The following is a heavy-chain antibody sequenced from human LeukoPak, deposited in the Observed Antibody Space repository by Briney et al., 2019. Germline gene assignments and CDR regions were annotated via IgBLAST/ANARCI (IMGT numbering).Heavy chain of an antibody. D-gene: IGHD3-10*01. J-gene: IGHJ5*02. CDR3: ARDLTTMVRGALNP. CDR2: IYYSGST. Sequence: SETLSLTCTVSGGSISSYYWSWIRQPPGKGLEWIGYIYYSGSTNYNPSLKSRVTISVDTSKNQFSLKLSSVTAADTAVYYCARDLTTMVRGALNPWGQGTLVTVSS. V-gene: IGHV4-59*01. CDR1: GGSISSYY.